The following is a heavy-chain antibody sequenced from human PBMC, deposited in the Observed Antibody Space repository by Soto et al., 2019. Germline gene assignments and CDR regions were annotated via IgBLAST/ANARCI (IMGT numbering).Heavy chain of an antibody. J-gene: IGHJ6*02. CDR3: ARGPGYSYGYSVYYYYYGMDV. V-gene: IGHV4-34*01. D-gene: IGHD5-18*01. CDR2: INHSGST. CDR1: GGSFSGIY. Sequence: PSETLSLTCVVYGGSFSGIYWSWIRQPPGKGLEWIGEINHSGSTNYSPSLESRVTISLDTSNNQFSLKPSSVTAADTAVYYCARGPGYSYGYSVYYYYYGMDVWGQGTTVTVSS.